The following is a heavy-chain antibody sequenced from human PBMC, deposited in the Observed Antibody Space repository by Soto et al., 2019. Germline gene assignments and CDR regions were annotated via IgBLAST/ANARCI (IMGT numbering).Heavy chain of an antibody. CDR3: ARVGWIVVVTAIPDAFDI. V-gene: IGHV4-30-4*01. CDR1: GGSISSGDYY. D-gene: IGHD2-21*02. J-gene: IGHJ3*02. Sequence: QVQLQESGPGLVKPSQTLSLTCTVSGGSISSGDYYWRWIRQPPGNGLDWVGYIYNSGSTYYNPSLKSRFTISVATAKNQFSLKLSSVTAADTAVYYCARVGWIVVVTAIPDAFDIWGQGTMVTVSS. CDR2: IYNSGST.